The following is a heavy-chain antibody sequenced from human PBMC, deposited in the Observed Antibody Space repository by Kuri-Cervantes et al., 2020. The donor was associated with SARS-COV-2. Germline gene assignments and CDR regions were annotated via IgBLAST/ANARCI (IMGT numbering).Heavy chain of an antibody. V-gene: IGHV3-7*03. CDR3: VRLGAAYVDTLVVMRAVHYFDS. CDR1: GFIFSDYA. Sequence: GESLKISCEASGFIFSDYAIDWVRQAPGGGLEWVANVKQDGSETYYVESVKGRFTISRDNAKNSLYLQMNSLRADDTAVYYWVRLGAAYVDTLVVMRAVHYFDSWGQGTLVTVSS. CDR2: VKQDGSET. J-gene: IGHJ4*02. D-gene: IGHD5-18*01.